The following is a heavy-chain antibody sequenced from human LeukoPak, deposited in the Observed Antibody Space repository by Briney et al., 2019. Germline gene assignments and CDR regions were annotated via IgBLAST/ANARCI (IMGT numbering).Heavy chain of an antibody. CDR2: MNPNSGNT. D-gene: IGHD2-8*01. J-gene: IGHJ5*02. V-gene: IGHV1-8*01. CDR1: GYTFTSYD. Sequence: ASVKVSCKASGYTFTSYDINWVRQATGQGLEWMGWMNPNSGNTGYAQKFQGRVTITRNTSISTAYMELSSLRSEDTAVYYCARRLYGRQRYWFDPWGQGTLVTVSS. CDR3: ARRLYGRQRYWFDP.